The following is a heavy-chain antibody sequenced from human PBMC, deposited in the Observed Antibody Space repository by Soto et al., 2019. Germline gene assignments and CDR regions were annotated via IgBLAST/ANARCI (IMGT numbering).Heavy chain of an antibody. D-gene: IGHD3-9*01. J-gene: IGHJ3*01. Sequence: PSETLSLTCTVSGGSISSYYWSWIRQPPGKGLEWIGYIYYSGSTNYNPSLKSRVTISVDTSKNQFSLKLSSVTAADTAVYYCARHLRYFDWPPDAFDFSGQGIIVTVSS. CDR3: ARHLRYFDWPPDAFDF. CDR2: IYYSGST. CDR1: GGSISSYY. V-gene: IGHV4-59*08.